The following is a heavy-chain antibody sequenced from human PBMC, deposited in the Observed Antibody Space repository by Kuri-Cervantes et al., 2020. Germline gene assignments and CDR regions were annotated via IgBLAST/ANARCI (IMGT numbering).Heavy chain of an antibody. Sequence: LSLTCAASGFTFSSYWMHWVRQAPGKGLVWVSRINSDGSSTSYADSVKGRFTISRDNAKNTLYLQMNSLRAEDTAVYYCARVGLYYYYMDVWGKGTTVTVSS. V-gene: IGHV3-74*01. CDR3: ARVGLYYYYMDV. J-gene: IGHJ6*03. CDR2: INSDGSST. CDR1: GFTFSSYW.